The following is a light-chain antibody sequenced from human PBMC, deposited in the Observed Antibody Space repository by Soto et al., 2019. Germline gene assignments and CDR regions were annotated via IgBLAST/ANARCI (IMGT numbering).Light chain of an antibody. J-gene: IGLJ1*01. V-gene: IGLV1-44*01. CDR2: SNN. Sequence: QSVLTQPPSASGTPGQRVTISCSGSSSNIGSNTVNWYQQLPGTAPKLLIYSNNQRPSGVPDRFSGSKSGTSASLAISGLQSEDEADYYCAGWDDRLNGYVFGTGTQLTVL. CDR3: AGWDDRLNGYV. CDR1: SSNIGSNT.